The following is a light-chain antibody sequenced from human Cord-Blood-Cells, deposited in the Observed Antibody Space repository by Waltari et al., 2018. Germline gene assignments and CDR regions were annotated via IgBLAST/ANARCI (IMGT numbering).Light chain of an antibody. CDR3: LQHNSYPFT. J-gene: IGKJ3*01. CDR1: QGIRNE. V-gene: IGKV1-17*01. Sequence: DIQLTHDPSSLSASVGDRVTIPRRASQGIRNELGWYQQKPGKAPKRLIYAASSLQSGVPSRFSGSGSGTEFTLTISSLQPEDFATYYCLQHNSYPFTFGPGTKVDIK. CDR2: AAS.